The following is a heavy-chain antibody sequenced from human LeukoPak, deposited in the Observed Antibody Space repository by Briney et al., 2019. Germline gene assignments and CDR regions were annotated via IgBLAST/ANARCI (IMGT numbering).Heavy chain of an antibody. Sequence: GASVKVSCKASGYTFTGYYMHWVRQAPGQGLEWMGWINPNNGSTYYAQKFQGRVTMTRDTSISTAYMDLSSLRSDDTAVYYCARESAVAAAGRPDQSFDYWGQGTLVTVSS. J-gene: IGHJ4*02. CDR2: INPNNGST. V-gene: IGHV1-2*02. CDR3: ARESAVAAAGRPDQSFDY. CDR1: GYTFTGYY. D-gene: IGHD6-13*01.